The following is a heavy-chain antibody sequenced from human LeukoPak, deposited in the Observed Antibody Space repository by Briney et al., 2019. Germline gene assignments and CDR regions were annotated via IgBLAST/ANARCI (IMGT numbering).Heavy chain of an antibody. Sequence: PGGSLRLSCTASEFTFSSYEMNWVRQAPGKGLEWVSYISSSGSTIYYADSVKGRFTISRDNAKNSLYLQMNSLRAEDTAVYYCARSPGYSSGWYGTYYYYYYMDVWGKGTTVTVSS. CDR2: ISSSGSTI. D-gene: IGHD6-19*01. CDR3: ARSPGYSSGWYGTYYYYYYMDV. V-gene: IGHV3-48*03. CDR1: EFTFSSYE. J-gene: IGHJ6*03.